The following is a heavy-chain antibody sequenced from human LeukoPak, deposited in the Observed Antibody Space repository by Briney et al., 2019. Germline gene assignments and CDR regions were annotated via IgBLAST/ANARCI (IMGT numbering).Heavy chain of an antibody. J-gene: IGHJ4*02. CDR3: ARDGPVESSTIYFDY. V-gene: IGHV1-18*04. CDR1: GYTFINFY. CDR2: ISAYNGNT. Sequence: ASVKVSCKASGYTFINFYMHWVRQAPGQGLEWMGLISAYNGNTNYAEKLQGRVTMTTDTSTSTAYMELRSLRSDDTAVYYCARDGPVESSTIYFDYWGQGTLVTVSS. D-gene: IGHD2-2*01.